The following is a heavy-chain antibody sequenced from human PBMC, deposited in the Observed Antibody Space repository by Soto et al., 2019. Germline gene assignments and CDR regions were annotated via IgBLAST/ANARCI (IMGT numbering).Heavy chain of an antibody. D-gene: IGHD3-3*01. Sequence: QVQLVQSGAEIKKPGASVKVSCKASGYTFTSYGISWVRQAPGQGLEWMGWISAYNANTDYAQKLQGRVTMTTDTSTRTAYMGLRSLRSDDTAVYYCARTGRGYYTVYFDYWGQGTLVTVSS. CDR3: ARTGRGYYTVYFDY. V-gene: IGHV1-18*01. J-gene: IGHJ4*02. CDR1: GYTFTSYG. CDR2: ISAYNANT.